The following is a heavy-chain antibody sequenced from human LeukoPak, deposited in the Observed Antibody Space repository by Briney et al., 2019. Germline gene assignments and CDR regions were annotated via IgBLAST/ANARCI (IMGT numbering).Heavy chain of an antibody. Sequence: SETLSLTCTVSGGSISSYYWSWIRQPAGKGLEWIGRIYTSGSTNYNPSLKSRVTISVDTSKNEFSLKLTSVTAADTAVYYCAREANYYGSGSYFEGAFDYWGQGSLVTVSS. V-gene: IGHV4-4*07. CDR1: GGSISSYY. CDR3: AREANYYGSGSYFEGAFDY. CDR2: IYTSGST. J-gene: IGHJ4*02. D-gene: IGHD3-10*01.